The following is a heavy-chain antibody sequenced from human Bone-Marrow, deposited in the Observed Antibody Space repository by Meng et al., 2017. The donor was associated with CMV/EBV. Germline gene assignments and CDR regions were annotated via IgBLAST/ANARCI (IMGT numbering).Heavy chain of an antibody. CDR2: IIPIFGTA. V-gene: IGHV1-69*05. D-gene: IGHD6-6*01. J-gene: IGHJ6*02. CDR3: ATRYSSSYYYYYGMDV. Sequence: SVKVSCKASGGTFSSYAISWVRQAPGQGLEWMGGIIPIFGTANYAQKFQGRVTITTDESTSTAYMELSSLRSEDTAVYSCATRYSSSYYYYYGMDVWGQGTTVTVSS. CDR1: GGTFSSYA.